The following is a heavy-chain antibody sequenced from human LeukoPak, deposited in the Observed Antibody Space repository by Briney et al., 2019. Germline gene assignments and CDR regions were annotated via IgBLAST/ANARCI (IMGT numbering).Heavy chain of an antibody. V-gene: IGHV4-61*08. Sequence: SQTLSLTCTVSGGSISSGDYYWSWIRQPPGKGLEWIGYIYYSGSTNYNPSLKSRVTISVDTSKNQFSLKLSSVTAADTAVYYCARVHSAPYYFDYWGQGTLVTVSS. CDR3: ARVHSAPYYFDY. CDR2: IYYSGST. J-gene: IGHJ4*02. CDR1: GGSISSGDYY.